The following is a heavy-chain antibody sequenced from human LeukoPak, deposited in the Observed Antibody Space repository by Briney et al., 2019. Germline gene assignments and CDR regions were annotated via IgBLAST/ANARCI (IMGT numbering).Heavy chain of an antibody. J-gene: IGHJ4*02. CDR3: ARGDLRCFDWSYYFDY. CDR1: GGSFSGYY. CDR2: INHSGST. V-gene: IGHV4-34*01. Sequence: SSETLSLTCAVYGGSFSGYYWSWIRQPPGKGLEWIGEINHSGSTNYNPSLKSRVTISVDTSKNQFSLKLSSVTAADTAVYYCARGDLRCFDWSYYFDYWGQGTLVTVSS. D-gene: IGHD3-9*01.